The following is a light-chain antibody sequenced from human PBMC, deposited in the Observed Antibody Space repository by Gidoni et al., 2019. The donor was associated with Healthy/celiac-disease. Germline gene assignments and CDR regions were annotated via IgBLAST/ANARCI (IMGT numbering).Light chain of an antibody. CDR2: GNS. J-gene: IGLJ1*01. V-gene: IGLV1-40*01. Sequence: QSVLTQPPSESGAPGQRAPISCTGSSSNIGAGYDGHWYQQLPGTAPKLLIYGNSNRPAGVPDRFSGSKSGTSASLAITGLQAEDEAYYYCQSYDSSLSGPYVFGTGTKVTVL. CDR3: QSYDSSLSGPYV. CDR1: SSNIGAGYD.